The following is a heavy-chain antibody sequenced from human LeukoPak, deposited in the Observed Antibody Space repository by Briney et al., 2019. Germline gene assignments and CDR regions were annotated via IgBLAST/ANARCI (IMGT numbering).Heavy chain of an antibody. V-gene: IGHV3-21*01. D-gene: IGHD3-10*01. CDR2: ISSSSSYI. Sequence: GSLRLSCAASGFTFSSYSMNWARQAPGKGLEWVSSISSSSSYIYYADSVKGRFTISRDNAKNSLYLQMNSLRAEDTAVYYCASFRPITMFRGAPGYGMDVWGQGTTVTVSS. J-gene: IGHJ6*02. CDR3: ASFRPITMFRGAPGYGMDV. CDR1: GFTFSSYS.